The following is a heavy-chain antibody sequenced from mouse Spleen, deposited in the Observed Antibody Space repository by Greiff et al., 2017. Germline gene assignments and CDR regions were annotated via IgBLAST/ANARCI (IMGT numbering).Heavy chain of an antibody. CDR2: IDPSDSYT. D-gene: IGHD3-1*01. CDR1: GYTFTSYW. V-gene: IGHV1-69*01. CDR3: ARGLFDY. Sequence: QVQLKQPGAELVMPGASVKLSCKASGYTFTSYWIHWVKQRPGQGLEWIGEIDPSDSYTNYNQKFKGKATLTVDKSSSTAYMQLSSLTSEDSAVYYCARGLFDYWGQGTTLTVSS. J-gene: IGHJ2*01.